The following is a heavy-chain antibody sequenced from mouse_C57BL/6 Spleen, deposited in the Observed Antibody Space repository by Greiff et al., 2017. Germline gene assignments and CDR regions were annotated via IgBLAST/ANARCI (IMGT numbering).Heavy chain of an antibody. CDR1: GYTFTSYD. CDR3: ARNDHYYGSSYDFDD. CDR2: IYPRDGST. J-gene: IGHJ2*01. D-gene: IGHD1-1*01. Sequence: QVQLQQSGPELVKPGASVKLSCKASGYTFTSYDINWVKQRPGQGLEWIGWIYPRDGSTKYNEKFKGKATLTVDTSSSTAYMELHSLTSEDAAVYFCARNDHYYGSSYDFDDWGQGTTLTVSS. V-gene: IGHV1-85*01.